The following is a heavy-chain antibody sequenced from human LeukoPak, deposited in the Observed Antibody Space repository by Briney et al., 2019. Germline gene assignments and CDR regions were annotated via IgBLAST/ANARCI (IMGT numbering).Heavy chain of an antibody. V-gene: IGHV3-23*01. D-gene: IGHD6-13*01. J-gene: IGHJ4*02. Sequence: GGSLRLSCAASGFTFSSYAMSWVRQAPGKGLEWVSAISGSGGSTYYADSVKGRFTISRDNSKNTLYLQMNGLRAEDTAVYYCAKDYIAYTIKSTYYFDYWGQGTLVTVSS. CDR3: AKDYIAYTIKSTYYFDY. CDR1: GFTFSSYA. CDR2: ISGSGGST.